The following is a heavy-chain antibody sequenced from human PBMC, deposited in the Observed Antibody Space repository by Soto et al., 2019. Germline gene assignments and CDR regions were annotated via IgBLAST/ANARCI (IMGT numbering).Heavy chain of an antibody. CDR3: ARLSEHTDNDY. J-gene: IGHJ4*02. Sequence: SETLSLTCTVSGGSISSYYWSWIRQPPGKGLEWIGYIYYSGSTNYNPSLKSRVTISVDTSKNQFSLKLSSVTAADTAVYYCARLSEHTDNDYWGQGTLVTVSS. CDR1: GGSISSYY. CDR2: IYYSGST. D-gene: IGHD1-26*01. V-gene: IGHV4-59*08.